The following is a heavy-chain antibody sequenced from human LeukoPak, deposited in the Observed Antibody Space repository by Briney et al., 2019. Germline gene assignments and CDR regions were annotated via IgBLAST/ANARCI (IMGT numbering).Heavy chain of an antibody. CDR1: GGTVSSYA. CDR2: IIPIFGTA. D-gene: IGHD4-11*01. J-gene: IGHJ5*02. CDR3: ARARYSNYPNWFDP. Sequence: SGKVSCKASGGTVSSYAIIWVRQAPGQGLGWRGGIIPIFGTANYAQKFQGRVTITTDESTSTAYTALSSLRSEDTAVYYCARARYSNYPNWFDPWGQGTLVTVSS. V-gene: IGHV1-69*05.